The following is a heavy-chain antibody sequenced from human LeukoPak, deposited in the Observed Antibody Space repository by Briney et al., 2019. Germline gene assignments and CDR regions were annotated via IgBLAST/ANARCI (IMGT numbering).Heavy chain of an antibody. V-gene: IGHV3-9*01. CDR2: ISWNSGNI. D-gene: IGHD5/OR15-5a*01. CDR1: GLTFDDYA. J-gene: IGHJ4*02. CDR3: AKDTRGHSVAFDY. Sequence: GGSLRLSCAASGLTFDDYAMHWVRQAPGKGLEWVSGISWNSGNIGYADSVKGRFTISRDNAKNSLYLQMNSLRAEDTALYYCAKDTRGHSVAFDYWGQGTLVTVSS.